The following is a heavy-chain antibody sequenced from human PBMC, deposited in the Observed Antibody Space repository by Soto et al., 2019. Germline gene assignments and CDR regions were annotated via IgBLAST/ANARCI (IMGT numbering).Heavy chain of an antibody. Sequence: GASVKVSCKASGYTFTSYYMHWVRQAPGQGLEWMGIINPSGGSTSYAQKFQGRVTMTRDTSTSTVYMELSSLRSEDTAVYYCARDDQAFYDSSGYYFDYWGQGTLVTVSS. V-gene: IGHV1-46*01. D-gene: IGHD3-22*01. J-gene: IGHJ4*02. CDR3: ARDDQAFYDSSGYYFDY. CDR1: GYTFTSYY. CDR2: INPSGGST.